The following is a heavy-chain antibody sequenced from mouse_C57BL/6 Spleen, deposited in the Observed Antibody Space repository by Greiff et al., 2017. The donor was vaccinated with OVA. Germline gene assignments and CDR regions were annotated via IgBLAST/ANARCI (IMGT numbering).Heavy chain of an antibody. CDR1: GYTFTRYG. Sequence: QVQLQQPGAELARPGASVKLSCKASGYTFTRYGISWVKQRTGQGLEWIGEIYPRSGNTYYNEKFKGKATLTADKSSSTAYMELRSLTSEDSAVYFGAIIYQRGGFDYWGQGTTLTVSS. CDR2: IYPRSGNT. CDR3: AIIYQRGGFDY. D-gene: IGHD1-3*01. J-gene: IGHJ2*01. V-gene: IGHV1-81*01.